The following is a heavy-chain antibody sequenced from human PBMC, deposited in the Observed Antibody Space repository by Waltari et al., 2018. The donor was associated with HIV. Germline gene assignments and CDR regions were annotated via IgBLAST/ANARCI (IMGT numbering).Heavy chain of an antibody. V-gene: IGHV4-39*01. CDR2: IYYSGTT. J-gene: IGHJ6*02. D-gene: IGHD3-3*01. Sequence: QLQLQESGPGLVKPSETLSLTCTVSGDSISSSVYYWGWIRQPPGKGLVWIGSIYYSGTTYYDPSLKSRVTMSVDTSKNQFSLKMSAVTAGDTAVYYCARQLYYDFWSGLKWGDGMDVWGQGTTVTVAS. CDR1: GDSISSSVYY. CDR3: ARQLYYDFWSGLKWGDGMDV.